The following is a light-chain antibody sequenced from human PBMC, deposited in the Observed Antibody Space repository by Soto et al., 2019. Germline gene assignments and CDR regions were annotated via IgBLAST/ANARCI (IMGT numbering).Light chain of an antibody. V-gene: IGKV3-11*01. Sequence: EIVLTQSPATLSLSPGERATLSCRASQSVSNYLAWYQQKPVQAPRLLIYDASNRATGIPARFSGSGSGTDFTLTISSLEPEDFAVYSCQQRSNWPLLTFGGGTKVEIK. CDR1: QSVSNY. CDR3: QQRSNWPLLT. J-gene: IGKJ4*01. CDR2: DAS.